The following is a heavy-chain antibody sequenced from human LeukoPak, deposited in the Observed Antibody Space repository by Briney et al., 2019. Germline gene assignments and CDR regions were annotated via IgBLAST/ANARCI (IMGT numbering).Heavy chain of an antibody. Sequence: ASVKVSCKASGYTFTGYYMHWVRQAPGQGLEWMGWINPNSGGTNYAQKFQGRVTMTRDTSISTAYMELSRLRSDDTAVYYCARDSLMVRGVTDYWGQGTLVTVSS. CDR1: GYTFTGYY. CDR3: ARDSLMVRGVTDY. V-gene: IGHV1-2*02. D-gene: IGHD3-10*01. J-gene: IGHJ4*02. CDR2: INPNSGGT.